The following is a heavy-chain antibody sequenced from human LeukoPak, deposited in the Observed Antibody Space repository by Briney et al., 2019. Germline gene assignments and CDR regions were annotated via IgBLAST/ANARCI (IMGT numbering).Heavy chain of an antibody. V-gene: IGHV3-30*18. CDR1: GFTPSYHA. Sequence: PGGSLRLSCVGSGFTPSYHAMHWVRQAPGKGLEWVALISYEGSSTYYADSVKGRLTISRDNSKNTLYLQMNSLRTEDTALYYCAKEGSVCSNGVCRYFDYWGQGTLVTVSS. CDR3: AKEGSVCSNGVCRYFDY. CDR2: ISYEGSST. D-gene: IGHD2-8*01. J-gene: IGHJ4*02.